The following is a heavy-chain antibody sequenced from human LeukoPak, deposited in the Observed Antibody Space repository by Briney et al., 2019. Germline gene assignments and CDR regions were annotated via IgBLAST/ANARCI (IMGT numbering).Heavy chain of an antibody. CDR2: ISGSGGTT. CDR1: GFTFNNYA. J-gene: IGHJ6*02. D-gene: IGHD1-14*01. V-gene: IGHV3-23*01. Sequence: PGGSLRLSCAASGFTFNNYAMNWVRQAPGKGLEWVSVISGSGGTTYYADSVKGRFTNSRDSSKNTLYLQMNSLRAEDTAVYYCAKVSGGGLYYDGMDVWGQGTTVTVSS. CDR3: AKVSGGGLYYDGMDV.